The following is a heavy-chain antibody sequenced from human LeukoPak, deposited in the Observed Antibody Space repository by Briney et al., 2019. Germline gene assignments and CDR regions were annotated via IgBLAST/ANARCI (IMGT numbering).Heavy chain of an antibody. CDR3: AREFLENWFDP. V-gene: IGHV1-69*05. Sequence: SVKVSCKASGGTFSSYAISWVRQAPGQGLEWMGRIIPIFGTANYAQKFQGRVTITTDESTSTAYMDLSRLRSDDTAVYYCAREFLENWFDPWGQGTLVTVPS. CDR1: GGTFSSYA. CDR2: IIPIFGTA. D-gene: IGHD2-21*01. J-gene: IGHJ5*02.